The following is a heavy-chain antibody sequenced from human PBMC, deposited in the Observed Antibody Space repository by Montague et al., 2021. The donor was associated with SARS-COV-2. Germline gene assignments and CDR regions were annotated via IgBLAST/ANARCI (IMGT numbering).Heavy chain of an antibody. CDR3: AGLRGDYGGTYDTFDI. Sequence: SETLSLTCTVSGGSISSRCYNWGWIRPPPGQGLEWIGSNNYSGSTYYNPSLKSRVTIFVNKSKNQFYLKLSTVTAADTAVYYCAGLRGDYGGTYDTFDIWGQGTMVTVSS. D-gene: IGHD4-23*01. J-gene: IGHJ3*02. V-gene: IGHV4-39*01. CDR2: NNYSGST. CDR1: GGSISSRCYN.